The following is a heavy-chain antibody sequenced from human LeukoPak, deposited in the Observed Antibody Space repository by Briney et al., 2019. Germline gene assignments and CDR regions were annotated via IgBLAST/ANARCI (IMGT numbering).Heavy chain of an antibody. D-gene: IGHD3-10*01. J-gene: IGHJ4*02. CDR1: GGSISSGDYY. V-gene: IGHV4-31*03. CDR2: IYYSGAT. CDR3: ARSVINTVRGVIAHFDY. Sequence: PSETLPLTCTVSGGSISSGDYYWRWLRQHPGKGLEWIGYIYYSGATYYNPSLKSRLTMSVDTSKNQFSLRLTSLTAADTAVYYCARSVINTVRGVIAHFDYWGQGTLVTVSS.